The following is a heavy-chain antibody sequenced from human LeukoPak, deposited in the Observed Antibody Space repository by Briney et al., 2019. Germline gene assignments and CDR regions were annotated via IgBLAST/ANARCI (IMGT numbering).Heavy chain of an antibody. CDR1: GFTFSSYA. D-gene: IGHD1-26*01. CDR2: ISYDGSNK. Sequence: PGGSLRLSCAASGFTFSSYAMHWVRQAPGKGLEWVAVISYDGSNKYYADSVKGRFTISRDNSKNTLYLQMNSLRAEDTAVYYCAREDHTQIVGALDYWGQGTLVTVPS. CDR3: AREDHTQIVGALDY. V-gene: IGHV3-30-3*01. J-gene: IGHJ4*02.